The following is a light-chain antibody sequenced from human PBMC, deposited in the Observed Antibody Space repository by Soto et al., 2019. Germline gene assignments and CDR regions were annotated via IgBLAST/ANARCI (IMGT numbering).Light chain of an antibody. CDR2: GAS. V-gene: IGKV3-15*01. Sequence: EIVMTQSPATLSVSPGERATLSCRASQSVSSKLAWYQQKPGQAPRLLIYGASTRATGIPARFSGSGSGTEFTLTISSLQSEDFAVYYCQQYNNLVTFGPGTQVDI. CDR3: QQYNNLVT. CDR1: QSVSSK. J-gene: IGKJ3*01.